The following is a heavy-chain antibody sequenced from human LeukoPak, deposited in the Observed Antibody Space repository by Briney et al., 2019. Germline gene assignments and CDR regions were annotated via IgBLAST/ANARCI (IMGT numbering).Heavy chain of an antibody. D-gene: IGHD3-10*01. CDR1: GFTFSSSA. CDR3: AKDTPSGYYYGSGRLRIYYYYMDV. CDR2: ISGSGGST. J-gene: IGHJ6*03. Sequence: PGGSLRLSCAASGFTFSSSAMSWVRQAPGKGLEWVSAISGSGGSTYYADSVKGRFTISRDNSKNTLYLQMNSLRAEDTALYYCAKDTPSGYYYGSGRLRIYYYYMDVWGKGTTVTISS. V-gene: IGHV3-23*01.